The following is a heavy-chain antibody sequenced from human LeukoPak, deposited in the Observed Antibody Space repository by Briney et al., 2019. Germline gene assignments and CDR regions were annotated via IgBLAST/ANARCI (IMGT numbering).Heavy chain of an antibody. V-gene: IGHV3-7*03. Sequence: SGGSLRLSCAASGFTFSSYWMSWVRQAPGKGLEWVANIKQDGSEKYYVDSVKGRFTISRDNAKNTLYLQMNSLRAEDTAVYYCAKCSGNSYGPNIDSWGQGTRVTVSS. CDR2: IKQDGSEK. CDR3: AKCSGNSYGPNIDS. CDR1: GFTFSSYW. D-gene: IGHD5-18*01. J-gene: IGHJ4*02.